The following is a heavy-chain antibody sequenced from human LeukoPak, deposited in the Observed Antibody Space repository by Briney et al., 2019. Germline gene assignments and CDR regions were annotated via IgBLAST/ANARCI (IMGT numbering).Heavy chain of an antibody. J-gene: IGHJ4*02. CDR2: ISGSGGST. V-gene: IGHV3-23*01. CDR1: GFTFSSYA. D-gene: IGHD3-22*01. Sequence: GGSLRLSCAASGFTFSSYAMSWVRQAPGKGLEWVSAISGSGGSTYYADSVKGRFTISRDNSKNTLYLQMNSLRAEDTAVYYCARSLYDSSGYTNDQGYYFDYWGQGTLVTVSS. CDR3: ARSLYDSSGYTNDQGYYFDY.